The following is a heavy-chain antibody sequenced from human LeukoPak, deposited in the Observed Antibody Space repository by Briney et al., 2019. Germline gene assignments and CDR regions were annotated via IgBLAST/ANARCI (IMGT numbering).Heavy chain of an antibody. V-gene: IGHV1-46*01. Sequence: ASVKVSCKASGYTFTSNYIHWVRQAPGQGLEWMGMIYPRDGSTSYAQKFQGRVTVTRDTSTNTVHMELSGLRSEDKAVYYCARDQDGFDYWGQGTLVTVSS. CDR2: IYPRDGST. J-gene: IGHJ4*02. CDR1: GYTFTSNY. CDR3: ARDQDGFDY.